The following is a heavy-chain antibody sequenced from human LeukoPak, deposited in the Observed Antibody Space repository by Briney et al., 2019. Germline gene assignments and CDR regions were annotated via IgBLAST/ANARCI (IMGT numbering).Heavy chain of an antibody. CDR2: INHSGST. J-gene: IGHJ6*03. Sequence: PGGSLRLSCAASRFTFSNLAMHWVRQPPGKGLEWIGEINHSGSTSYNPSLKSRVTISVDTSKNQFSLKLSSVTAADTAVYYCARAQRRRVWSGYAYDYYYMDVWGKGTTVTVSS. CDR1: RFTFSNLA. D-gene: IGHD3-3*01. CDR3: ARAQRRRVWSGYAYDYYYMDV. V-gene: IGHV4-34*01.